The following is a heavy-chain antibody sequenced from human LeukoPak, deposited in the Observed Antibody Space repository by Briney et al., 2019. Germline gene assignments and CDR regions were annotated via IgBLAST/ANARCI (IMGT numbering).Heavy chain of an antibody. V-gene: IGHV1-8*01. J-gene: IGHJ4*02. CDR3: ARAVRRDSGGWRLDY. Sequence: ASVKVSCKASGYTFTSYDINWVRQATGQGLEWTGWMNPNSGNTGYAQKLQGRVTMTRNTSISTAYMELSSLRSEDTAVYYCARAVRRDSGGWRLDYWGQGTLVTVSS. CDR1: GYTFTSYD. CDR2: MNPNSGNT. D-gene: IGHD2-15*01.